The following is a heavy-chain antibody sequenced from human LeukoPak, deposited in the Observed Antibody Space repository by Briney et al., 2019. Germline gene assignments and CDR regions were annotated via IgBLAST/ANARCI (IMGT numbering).Heavy chain of an antibody. CDR1: GFTFSSYS. J-gene: IGHJ4*02. V-gene: IGHV3-21*01. CDR2: ISSSNTYI. Sequence: PGGPLRLSCAASGFTFSSYSMNWVRQAPGKGLEWVSSISSSNTYIYYADSVKGRFTISRDNAKNSLYLQMSSLRAEDTAVYYCAREAPHPYFDYWGQGTLVTVSS. CDR3: AREAPHPYFDY.